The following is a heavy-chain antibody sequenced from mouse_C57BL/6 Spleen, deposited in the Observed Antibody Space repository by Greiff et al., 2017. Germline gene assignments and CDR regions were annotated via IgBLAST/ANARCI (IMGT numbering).Heavy chain of an antibody. J-gene: IGHJ2*01. CDR1: GYTFTSYW. D-gene: IGHD4-1*01. CDR3: ARGTVYYFDY. V-gene: IGHV1-69*01. CDR2: IDPSDSYT. Sequence: QVQLKQPGAELVMPGASVKLSCKASGYTFTSYWMHWVKQRPGQGLEWIGEIDPSDSYTNYNQKFKGKSTLTVDKSSSTAYMQLSSLTSEDSAVYYCARGTVYYFDYWGQGTTLTVSS.